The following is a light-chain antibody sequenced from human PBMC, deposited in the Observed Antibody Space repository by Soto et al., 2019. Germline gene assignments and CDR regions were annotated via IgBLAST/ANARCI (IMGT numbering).Light chain of an antibody. CDR2: AVS. J-gene: IGKJ2*01. CDR3: QQTYSELVYT. Sequence: DIQMTQSPSSLSASVGDRVTITCRSSQSIFNYLNWYQQKPGKAPEVLIYAVSSLQIGVPSRFAGSGSGTDFTLTITDLRPEDSATYYCQQTYSELVYTFARGTKLEIK. CDR1: QSIFNY. V-gene: IGKV1-39*01.